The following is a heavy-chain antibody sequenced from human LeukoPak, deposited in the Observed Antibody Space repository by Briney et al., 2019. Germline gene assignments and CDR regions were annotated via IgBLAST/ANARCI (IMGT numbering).Heavy chain of an antibody. CDR2: ISFDGKNK. V-gene: IGHV3-30*18. CDR1: GFTFSTYG. CDR3: AKDGNYDSSGYPDL. Sequence: PGGSLRLSCAASGFTFSTYGMHWVRQAPGKGLEWVAIISFDGKNKYYADSMKGRFTISRDNAKNSLYLQMNSLRAEDTALYYCAKDGNYDSSGYPDLWGQGTLVTVSS. D-gene: IGHD3-22*01. J-gene: IGHJ5*02.